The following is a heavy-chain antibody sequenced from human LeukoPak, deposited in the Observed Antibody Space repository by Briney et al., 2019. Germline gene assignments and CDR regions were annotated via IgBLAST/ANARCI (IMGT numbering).Heavy chain of an antibody. J-gene: IGHJ6*03. CDR2: MNPNSGNT. CDR3: AREHLMITFGGVSSRGMDV. Sequence: ASVKVSCKASGYTFTSYDINWVRQATGQGLEWMGWMNPNSGNTGYAQKFQGRVTITRNTSISTAYMELSSLRSEDTAVYYCAREHLMITFGGVSSRGMDVWGKGTTVTVSS. D-gene: IGHD3-16*01. V-gene: IGHV1-8*03. CDR1: GYTFTSYD.